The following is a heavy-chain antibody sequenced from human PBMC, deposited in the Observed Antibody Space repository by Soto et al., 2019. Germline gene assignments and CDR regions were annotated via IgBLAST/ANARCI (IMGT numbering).Heavy chain of an antibody. D-gene: IGHD2-15*01. J-gene: IGHJ4*02. CDR1: GYTFTSYG. V-gene: IGHV1-18*01. Sequence: QVQLVQSGAEVKEPGASVKVSCKASGYTFTSYGTSWVRQAPGQGLEWMGWISAYNGNTNYAQKLQGRVTMTTDTSTSTAYMELRSLRSDDTAVYYCARDRPNGYCSGGSCYGWDYFDYWGQGTLVTVSS. CDR3: ARDRPNGYCSGGSCYGWDYFDY. CDR2: ISAYNGNT.